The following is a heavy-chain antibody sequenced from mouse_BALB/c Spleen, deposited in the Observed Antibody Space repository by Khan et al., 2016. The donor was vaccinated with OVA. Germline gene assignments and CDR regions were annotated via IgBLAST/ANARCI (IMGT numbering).Heavy chain of an antibody. Sequence: QVQLKESGPGLVQPSQSLSITCTVSGFSLNNYSVHWVRQSPGKGLEWLGVIWRAGSTDYNAALISRLTIIKDNSRSQVFFKMNSLQPNDTAIYYCARRGKEYGRGALFAYWGQGTLVTVSA. CDR1: GFSLNNYS. V-gene: IGHV2-2*02. D-gene: IGHD1-2*01. CDR3: ARRGKEYGRGALFAY. CDR2: IWRAGST. J-gene: IGHJ3*01.